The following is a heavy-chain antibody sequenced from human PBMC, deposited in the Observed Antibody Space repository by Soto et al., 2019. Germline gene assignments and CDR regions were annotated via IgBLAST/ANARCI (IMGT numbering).Heavy chain of an antibody. CDR2: ISADNGNT. CDR1: GYTFYSHI. J-gene: IGHJ6*02. Sequence: QAQLVQSGAEVKKPGASVKVSCKASGYTFYSHIITWVRQAPRQGLEWMGRISADNGNTKHAQQFRGRVTMTTDTSPSTVYMELRTLLSDDTAVYYCARCIQQDYYFGMDVWGQGTTVTVSS. V-gene: IGHV1-18*01. D-gene: IGHD5-18*01. CDR3: ARCIQQDYYFGMDV.